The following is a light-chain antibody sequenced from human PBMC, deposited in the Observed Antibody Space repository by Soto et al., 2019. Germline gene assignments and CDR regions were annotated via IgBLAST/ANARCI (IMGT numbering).Light chain of an antibody. CDR3: AAWDDSLNGWV. J-gene: IGLJ3*02. CDR2: SNY. CDR1: SSNIGSNT. V-gene: IGLV1-44*01. Sequence: QSVLTQPPSASGTPGQRVTISCSGSSSNIGSNTVNWYQQLQGTAPKLLIYSNYQRPSGVPDRFSGSKSGTSASLAISGLQSEDEADYYCAAWDDSLNGWVFGGGTKLTVL.